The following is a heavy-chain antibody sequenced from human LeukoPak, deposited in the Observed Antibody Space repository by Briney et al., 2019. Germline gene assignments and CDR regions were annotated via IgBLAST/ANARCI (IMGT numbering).Heavy chain of an antibody. CDR1: RFTFSSYA. Sequence: PGGSLRLSCAASRFTFSSYAVNWVSQARGKGPEWVSGISGSGGSTSYGDSVRGRFTISRDNSKNTLFLQMNSLRAEDTAVYYCAKSIYDILTGYPHWGQGTLVTVSS. CDR3: AKSIYDILTGYPH. J-gene: IGHJ4*02. CDR2: ISGSGGST. D-gene: IGHD3-9*01. V-gene: IGHV3-23*01.